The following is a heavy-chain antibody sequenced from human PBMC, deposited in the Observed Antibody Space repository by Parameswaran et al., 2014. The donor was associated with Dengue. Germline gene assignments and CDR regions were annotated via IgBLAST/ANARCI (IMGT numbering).Heavy chain of an antibody. CDR2: IYYSGST. D-gene: IGHD4-17*01. Sequence: VRQAPGKGLEWIGYIYYSGSTNYNPSLKSRVTISVDTSKNQFSLKLSSVTAADTAVYYCARASPYGDYAFDYWGQGTLVTVSS. CDR3: ARASPYGDYAFDY. V-gene: IGHV4-59*01. J-gene: IGHJ4*02.